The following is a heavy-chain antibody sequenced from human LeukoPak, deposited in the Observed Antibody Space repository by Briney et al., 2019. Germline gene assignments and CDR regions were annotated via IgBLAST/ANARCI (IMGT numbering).Heavy chain of an antibody. J-gene: IGHJ4*02. CDR2: ISSSGSSI. Sequence: GGSLRLSCAASGFTFSDYYMNWIRQAPGKGLEWVSYISSSGSSIYYADSVKGRFTISRDNAKNSLYLQMNSLRAEGTAVYYCASAHITMAGSIDYWGQGTLVTVSS. CDR1: GFTFSDYY. D-gene: IGHD6-19*01. V-gene: IGHV3-11*01. CDR3: ASAHITMAGSIDY.